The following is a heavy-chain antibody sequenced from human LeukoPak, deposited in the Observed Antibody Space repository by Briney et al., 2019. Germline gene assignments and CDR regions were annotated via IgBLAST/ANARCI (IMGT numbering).Heavy chain of an antibody. CDR2: ISSSSSYI. CDR3: ARDNDSRDPPHFDY. J-gene: IGHJ4*02. D-gene: IGHD3-16*01. Sequence: GGSLRLSCAASGFTFSSYWMSWVRQAPGKGLEWVSSISSSSSYIYYADSVKGRFTISRDNAKNSLYLQMNSLRVEDTAVYYCARDNDSRDPPHFDYWGQGTLVTVSS. V-gene: IGHV3-21*01. CDR1: GFTFSSYW.